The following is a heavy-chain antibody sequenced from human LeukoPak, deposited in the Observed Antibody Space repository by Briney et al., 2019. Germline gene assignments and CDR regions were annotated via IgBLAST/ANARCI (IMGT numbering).Heavy chain of an antibody. Sequence: VASVKVSCKASGYTFTGYYMHWVRQAPGQGLEWMGWINPNSGGTNYAQKFQGRVTMTRDTYINKAYMELSKLRSDETAVYYCARVSHKDCTNGVCYARDFDYWGQGTLVTVSS. CDR1: GYTFTGYY. V-gene: IGHV1-2*02. D-gene: IGHD2-8*01. CDR3: ARVSHKDCTNGVCYARDFDY. J-gene: IGHJ4*02. CDR2: INPNSGGT.